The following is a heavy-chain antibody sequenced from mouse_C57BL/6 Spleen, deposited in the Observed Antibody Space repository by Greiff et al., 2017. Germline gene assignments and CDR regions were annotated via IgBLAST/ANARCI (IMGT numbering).Heavy chain of an antibody. CDR2: ISYDGSN. J-gene: IGHJ2*01. CDR3: ARVCPYRGSSPYYFDY. D-gene: IGHD1-1*01. V-gene: IGHV3-6*01. CDR1: GYSITSGYY. Sequence: VQLKESGPGLVKPSQSLSLTCSVTGYSITSGYYWNWIRQFPGNKLEWMGYISYDGSNNYNPSLKNRISITRDTAKNQFFLKLNSVTTEDTATYYCARVCPYRGSSPYYFDYWGQGTTLTVSS.